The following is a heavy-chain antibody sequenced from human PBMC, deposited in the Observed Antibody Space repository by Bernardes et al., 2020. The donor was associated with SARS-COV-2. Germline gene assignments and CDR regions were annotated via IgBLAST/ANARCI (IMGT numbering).Heavy chain of an antibody. V-gene: IGHV3-74*01. CDR2: ISGDGSGI. J-gene: IGHJ4*02. D-gene: IGHD1-26*01. CDR3: TRGSGNYYFDY. Sequence: RGSLRLSCAASGFTFSDYFIHWVRQVPGKGLVWVSRISGDGSGINYADSVRGRFTISRDNARNTLYLQMNSLRPEDTAVYYCTRGSGNYYFDYWGQGTLVTVSS. CDR1: GFTFSDYF.